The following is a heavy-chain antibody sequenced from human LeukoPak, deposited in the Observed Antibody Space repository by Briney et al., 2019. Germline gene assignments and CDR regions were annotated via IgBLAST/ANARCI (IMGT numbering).Heavy chain of an antibody. J-gene: IGHJ6*03. D-gene: IGHD6-13*01. V-gene: IGHV1-2*02. Sequence: ASVKVSCKASGYTFTGYYMHWVRQAPGQGLEWMGWINPNSGGTNYAQKFQGRVTMTRDTSISTAYMELSRLRSDDTAVYYCARGRIAAAGNSAYYYYYMDVWGKGTTVTVSS. CDR1: GYTFTGYY. CDR3: ARGRIAAAGNSAYYYYYMDV. CDR2: INPNSGGT.